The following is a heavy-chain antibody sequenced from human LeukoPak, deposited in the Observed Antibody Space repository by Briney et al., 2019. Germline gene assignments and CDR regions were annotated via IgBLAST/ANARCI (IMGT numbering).Heavy chain of an antibody. D-gene: IGHD2-2*01. V-gene: IGHV1-2*06. Sequence: ASVKVSCKASGYTFTGYYMHWVRQAPGQGLEWMGRINPNSGGTNYAQKFQGRVTMTRDTSISTAYMELSRLRSDDTAVYYCARLVPASMGRIPSDYWGQGTLVTVSS. CDR3: ARLVPASMGRIPSDY. CDR2: INPNSGGT. CDR1: GYTFTGYY. J-gene: IGHJ4*02.